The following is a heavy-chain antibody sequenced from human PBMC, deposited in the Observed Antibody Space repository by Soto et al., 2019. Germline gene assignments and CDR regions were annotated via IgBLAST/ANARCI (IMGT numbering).Heavy chain of an antibody. D-gene: IGHD6-19*01. V-gene: IGHV4-39*01. CDR3: GRHGTIAVAGS. Sequence: SETLSLTCTVSGGSISSSSYYWGWIRQPPGKGLEWIGSIYYSGSTYYNPSLKSRVTISVDTSKNQFSLKLSSVTAADTAVYYCGRHGTIAVAGSGGQGTLVPVSS. J-gene: IGHJ4*02. CDR2: IYYSGST. CDR1: GGSISSSSYY.